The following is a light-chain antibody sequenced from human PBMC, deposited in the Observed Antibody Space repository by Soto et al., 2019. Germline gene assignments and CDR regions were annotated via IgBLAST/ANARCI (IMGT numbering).Light chain of an antibody. CDR2: GAS. CDR1: QSISSN. J-gene: IGKJ4*01. CDR3: QQYNNWPLT. Sequence: ETFMTQSPATLSVSPGERATLSCMASQSISSNLAWYQQKPGQAPRLLIYGASTRATGIPARFTGSGSGTEFTLTISSLQSEDFAVYYCQQYNNWPLTFGGGTKVDIK. V-gene: IGKV3-15*01.